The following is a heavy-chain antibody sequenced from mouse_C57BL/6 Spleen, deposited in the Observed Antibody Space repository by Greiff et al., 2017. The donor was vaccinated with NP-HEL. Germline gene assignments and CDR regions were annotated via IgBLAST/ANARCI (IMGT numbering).Heavy chain of an antibody. J-gene: IGHJ3*01. CDR2: INPNNGGT. CDR1: GYTFTDYY. CDR3: ARGIYYDYDGGAWFAY. V-gene: IGHV1-26*01. D-gene: IGHD2-4*01. Sequence: EVKLVESGPELVKPGASVKISCKASGYTFTDYYMNWVKQSHGKSLEWIGDINPNNGGTSYNQKFKGKATLTVDKSSSTAYMELRSLTSEDSAVYYCARGIYYDYDGGAWFAYWGQGTLVTVSA.